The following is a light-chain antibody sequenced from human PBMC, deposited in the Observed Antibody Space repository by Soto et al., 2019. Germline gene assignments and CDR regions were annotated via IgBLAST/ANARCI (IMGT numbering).Light chain of an antibody. Sequence: DIQMTQSPSTLSGSVGDRVTITCRASQTISSWLAWYQQKPGKAPKLLIYKASTLKSGVPSRFSGSGSGTEFTLTISSLQPDDFATYYCQQYNSYPITFGQGTRRRL. CDR1: QTISSW. CDR3: QQYNSYPIT. J-gene: IGKJ5*01. V-gene: IGKV1-5*03. CDR2: KAS.